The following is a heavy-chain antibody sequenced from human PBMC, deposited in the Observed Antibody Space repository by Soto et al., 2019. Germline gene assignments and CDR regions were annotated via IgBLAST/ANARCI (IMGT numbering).Heavy chain of an antibody. J-gene: IGHJ4*02. V-gene: IGHV4-39*01. CDR1: GGSISSSSYY. CDR2: IYYSGST. CDR3: ASTSSSDFWSGYYTPFDY. D-gene: IGHD3-3*01. Sequence: QLQLQESGPGLVKPSETLSLTCTVSGGSISSSSYYWGWIRQPPGKGLEWIGSIYYSGSTYYNPSLKSRVPISVDTSKNQFSLKLSSVTAADTAVYYCASTSSSDFWSGYYTPFDYWGQGTLVTVSS.